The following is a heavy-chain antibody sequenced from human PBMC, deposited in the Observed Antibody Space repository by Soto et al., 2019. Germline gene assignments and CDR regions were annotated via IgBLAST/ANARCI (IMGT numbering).Heavy chain of an antibody. Sequence: QVHLVQSGAEVKKSGASVKVSCKGSGYDFTTYGITWVRQAPGQGLEWMAWISAHNGNTHYAAKRQGRVTVTRDTSTSTAYMELRSLSSDEAAVYYSARGRYGDYWGQGALVTVSS. V-gene: IGHV1-18*01. CDR1: GYDFTTYG. CDR3: ARGRYGDY. CDR2: ISAHNGNT. D-gene: IGHD1-1*01. J-gene: IGHJ4*02.